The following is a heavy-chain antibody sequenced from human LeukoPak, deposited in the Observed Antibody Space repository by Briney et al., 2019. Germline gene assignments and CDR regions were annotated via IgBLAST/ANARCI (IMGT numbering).Heavy chain of an antibody. J-gene: IGHJ4*02. CDR1: GFTVNSNY. D-gene: IGHD6-19*01. V-gene: IGHV3-9*01. CDR2: ISWNSGTI. Sequence: GGSLRLSCAASGFTVNSNYMNWVRQPPGKGLEWVSGISWNSGTIDYADSVRGRFTISRDNAKNSLYLQMDSLRVEDTAFYYCAKDNRRHYTSGPNPDSLHWGQGALVTVSS. CDR3: AKDNRRHYTSGPNPDSLH.